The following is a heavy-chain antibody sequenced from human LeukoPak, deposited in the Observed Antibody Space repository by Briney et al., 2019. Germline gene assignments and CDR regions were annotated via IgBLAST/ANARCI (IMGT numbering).Heavy chain of an antibody. CDR2: INPNSGGT. CDR3: ARGAFYYDNAFDI. J-gene: IGHJ3*02. D-gene: IGHD3-22*01. Sequence: SVKVSCKASGYTFTSYYMHWVRQAPGQGLEWMGWINPNSGGTNYEQKFQGRVTMTRDTSIRKDYMEMSRLRSDDTAVYYCARGAFYYDNAFDIWGQGTMVTVSS. CDR1: GYTFTSYY. V-gene: IGHV1-2*02.